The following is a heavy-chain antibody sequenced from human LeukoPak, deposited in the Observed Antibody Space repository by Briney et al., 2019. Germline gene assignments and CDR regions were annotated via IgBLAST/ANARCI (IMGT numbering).Heavy chain of an antibody. CDR1: GFTFSSYG. J-gene: IGHJ4*02. CDR3: TSGIAAAGTIVHGY. CDR2: ISYDGSNK. Sequence: QPGRSLRLSCAASGFTFSSYGMHWVRQAPGKGLEWVAVISYDGSNKYYADSVKGRFTISRDNSKNTLYLQMNSLRDEDTAVYYCTSGIAAAGTIVHGYWGQGTLVTVSS. V-gene: IGHV3-30*03. D-gene: IGHD6-13*01.